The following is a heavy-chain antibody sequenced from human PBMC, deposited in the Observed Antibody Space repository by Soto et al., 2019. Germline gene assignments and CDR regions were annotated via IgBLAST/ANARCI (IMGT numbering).Heavy chain of an antibody. CDR1: GYTFTIYG. CDR3: ARDESHWNYLISRRDYGMDV. D-gene: IGHD1-7*01. CDR2: ISGYSGST. Sequence: ASVKVSCKASGYTFTIYGVTWVRQAPGQGLEWMGWISGYSGSTNYAQKLQGRVTMTTDTSTNTAYMELRSLRSDDTDVYYCARDESHWNYLISRRDYGMDVWGQGTTVTVSS. J-gene: IGHJ6*02. V-gene: IGHV1-18*01.